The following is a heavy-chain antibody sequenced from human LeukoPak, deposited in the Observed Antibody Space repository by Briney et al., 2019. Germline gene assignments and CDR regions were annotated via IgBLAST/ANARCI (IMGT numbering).Heavy chain of an antibody. CDR1: GFTFSSHW. CDR3: VRDFTWTTGDEI. J-gene: IGHJ4*02. D-gene: IGHD7-27*01. CDR2: IKYDGSGK. V-gene: IGHV3-7*01. Sequence: GGSLRLSCAASGFTFSSHWMSWVHQGPGKGLEWVANIKYDGSGKYYMDSVKGRFTVSRDNAKNSLYLQLSSLRAEDTAVYYCVRDFTWTTGDEIWGQGTLVTVSS.